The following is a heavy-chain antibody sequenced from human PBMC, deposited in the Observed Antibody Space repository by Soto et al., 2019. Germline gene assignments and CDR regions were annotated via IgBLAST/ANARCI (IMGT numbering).Heavy chain of an antibody. CDR3: ARGRYALDY. D-gene: IGHD3-16*01. V-gene: IGHV3-11*01. CDR1: GFTLSDYY. J-gene: IGHJ4*02. Sequence: QVQLVESGGGLVKPGGSLRLSCAASGFTLSDYYMSWIRQAPGKGLGWVSHISGSGNTIDYADSVKGRFTISRDNAKNSLYLQMNSLRDDDTAVFYCARGRYALDYWGQGTRVTVSS. CDR2: ISGSGNTI.